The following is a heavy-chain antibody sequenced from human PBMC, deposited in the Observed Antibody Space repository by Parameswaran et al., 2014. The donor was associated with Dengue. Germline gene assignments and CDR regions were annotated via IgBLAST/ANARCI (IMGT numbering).Heavy chain of an antibody. V-gene: IGHV7-4-1*02. CDR2: INTNTGNP. D-gene: IGHD2-2*01. Sequence: WVRQAPGQGLEWMGWINTNTGNPTYAQGFTGRFVFSLDTSVSTAYLQISSLKAEDTAVYYCARVDCSSTSCYYYYYGMDVWGPRDHGHRLL. CDR3: ARVDCSSTSCYYYYYGMDV. J-gene: IGHJ6*01.